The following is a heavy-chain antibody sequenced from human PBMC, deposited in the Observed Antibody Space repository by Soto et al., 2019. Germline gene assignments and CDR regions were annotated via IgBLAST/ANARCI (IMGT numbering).Heavy chain of an antibody. V-gene: IGHV1-18*01. CDR2: ISAYNGNT. J-gene: IGHJ6*02. CDR1: GYTFTSYG. D-gene: IGHD3-9*01. CDR3: ARNHDFDWLLYGYYGMDV. Sequence: ASVKVSCKASGYTFTSYGISWVRQAPGQGFEWMGWISAYNGNTNYAQKLQGRVTMTTDTSTSTAYMELRSLRSDDTAVYYCARNHDFDWLLYGYYGMDVWGQGTTVTVSS.